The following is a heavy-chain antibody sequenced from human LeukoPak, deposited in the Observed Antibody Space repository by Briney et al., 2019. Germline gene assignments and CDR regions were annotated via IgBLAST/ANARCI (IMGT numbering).Heavy chain of an antibody. CDR3: ARGPWFGT. V-gene: IGHV4-34*01. J-gene: IGHJ5*02. CDR2: INHSGST. CDR1: GGSISSYY. Sequence: SETLSLTCTVSGGSISSYYWSWIRQPPGKGLEWIGEINHSGSTNYNPSLKSRVTISVDTSKNQFSLKLSSVTAADTAVYYCARGPWFGTWGQGTLVTVSS.